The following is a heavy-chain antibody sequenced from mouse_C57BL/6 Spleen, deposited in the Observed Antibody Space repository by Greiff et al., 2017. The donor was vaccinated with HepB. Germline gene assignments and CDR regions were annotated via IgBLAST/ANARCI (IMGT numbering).Heavy chain of an antibody. CDR3: ARPYSNYGGDY. V-gene: IGHV5-17*01. J-gene: IGHJ4*01. Sequence: EVHLVESGGGLVKPGGSLKLSCAASGFTFSDYGMHWVRQAPEKGLEWVAYISSGSSTIYYADTVKGRFTISRDNAKNTLFLQMTSLRSEDTAMYYCARPYSNYGGDYWGQGTSVTVSS. D-gene: IGHD2-5*01. CDR1: GFTFSDYG. CDR2: ISSGSSTI.